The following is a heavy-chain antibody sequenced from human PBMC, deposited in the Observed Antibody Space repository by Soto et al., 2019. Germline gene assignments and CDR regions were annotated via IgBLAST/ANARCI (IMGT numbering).Heavy chain of an antibody. Sequence: GGSLRLSCVASGFTFNKYALAWVRQAPGKGLEWVSAISGSGASTYDADSEKGRFTISRDNSNNTLYLQMNSLRAEDTAVYYCAKTRGVITVITSFDHWGQGTPVTVSS. CDR2: ISGSGAST. CDR3: AKTRGVITVITSFDH. CDR1: GFTFNKYA. J-gene: IGHJ4*02. V-gene: IGHV3-23*01. D-gene: IGHD3-16*01.